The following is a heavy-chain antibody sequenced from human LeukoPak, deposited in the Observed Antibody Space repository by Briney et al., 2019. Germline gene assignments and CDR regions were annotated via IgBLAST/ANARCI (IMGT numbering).Heavy chain of an antibody. CDR1: GGSISSSSYY. V-gene: IGHV4-39*01. CDR2: IYYSGST. D-gene: IGHD3-10*01. Sequence: PSETLFLTCTVSGGSISSSSYYWGWIRQPPGKGLEWIGSIYYSGSTYYNPSLKSRVTISVDTSKNQFSLKLSSVTAADTAVYYCASRRMVRGVWVLIDYWGQGTLVTVSS. J-gene: IGHJ4*02. CDR3: ASRRMVRGVWVLIDY.